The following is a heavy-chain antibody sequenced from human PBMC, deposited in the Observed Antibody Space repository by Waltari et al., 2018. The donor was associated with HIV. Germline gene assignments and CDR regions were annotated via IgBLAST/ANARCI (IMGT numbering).Heavy chain of an antibody. J-gene: IGHJ6*02. D-gene: IGHD3-3*01. CDR2: IIPIFGTA. V-gene: IGHV1-69*01. CDR3: ARVNFDVVTYYYYGMDV. CDR1: GGTFSSYA. Sequence: QVQLVQSGAEVKKPGSSVKVSCKASGGTFSSYAISWVRQAPGQGLEWMGGIIPIFGTANYAQKFQGRVTITADESTSTAYMELSSLRSEDTAVYYCARVNFDVVTYYYYGMDVWGQGTTVTVSS.